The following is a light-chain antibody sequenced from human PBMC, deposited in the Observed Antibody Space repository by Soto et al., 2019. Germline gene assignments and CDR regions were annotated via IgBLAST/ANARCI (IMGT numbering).Light chain of an antibody. J-gene: IGKJ1*01. V-gene: IGKV3-20*01. CDR3: QKYGNFWT. Sequence: TVLAQSTGNLSLSTCERATLSCRASQNVSSNLLVGYQQHPGQAPRLLIYGASSRATGIPDRFSGSGSGTDFSLTIRRLEPDDFAVYYCQKYGNFWTFGQGTKVDI. CDR2: GAS. CDR1: QNVSSNL.